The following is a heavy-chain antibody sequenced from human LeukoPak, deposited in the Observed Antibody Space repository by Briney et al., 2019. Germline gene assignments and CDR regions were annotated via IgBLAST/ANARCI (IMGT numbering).Heavy chain of an antibody. CDR1: GGSFSGYH. Sequence: PSETLSLTCAVYGGSFSGYHWSWIRQPPGKGLEWIGEINHSGSTNYNPSLKSRVTISVDTSKNQFSLKLSSVTAADTAVYYCARGAYGSGSYNWFDPWGQGTLVTVSS. CDR3: ARGAYGSGSYNWFDP. CDR2: INHSGST. J-gene: IGHJ5*02. D-gene: IGHD3-10*01. V-gene: IGHV4-34*01.